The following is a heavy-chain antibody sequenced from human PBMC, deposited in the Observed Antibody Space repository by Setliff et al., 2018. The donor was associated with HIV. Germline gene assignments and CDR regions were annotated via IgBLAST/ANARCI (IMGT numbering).Heavy chain of an antibody. Sequence: ASVKVSCKASGYTFSDYYMHWAQQAPGKGLEWMGRVDPEDGETKYAEKFQGRVTITADTSTDTVYIELSSLRSEDTAVYYCATAPDGGNSDGWGQGTLVTVSS. CDR3: ATAPDGGNSDG. J-gene: IGHJ4*02. V-gene: IGHV1-69-2*01. CDR2: VDPEDGET. D-gene: IGHD2-21*02. CDR1: GYTFSDYY.